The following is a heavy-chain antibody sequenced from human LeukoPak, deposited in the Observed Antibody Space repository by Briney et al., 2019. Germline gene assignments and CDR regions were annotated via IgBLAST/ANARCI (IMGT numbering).Heavy chain of an antibody. D-gene: IGHD5-12*01. CDR2: IYYSGNT. J-gene: IGHJ5*02. V-gene: IGHV4-39*01. CDR1: GDSIAAPSYY. Sequence: SETLSLTCSVSGDSIAAPSYYGAWIRQPPGKGLEWIASIYYSGNTNYDPSLQSRVTISVDTSKNQFSLSLSSVTAADTAVYYCARQIRYTYDPNWFHPWGQGTLVTVSS. CDR3: ARQIRYTYDPNWFHP.